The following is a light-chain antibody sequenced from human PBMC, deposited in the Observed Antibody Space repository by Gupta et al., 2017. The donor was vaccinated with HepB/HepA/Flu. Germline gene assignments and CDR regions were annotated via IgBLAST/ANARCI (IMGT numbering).Light chain of an antibody. CDR2: GAS. CDR1: QTVSSNY. J-gene: IGKJ1*01. CDR3: QQYGTSSWT. Sequence: ELALTQSPGTLSLSPGERATLSCRASQTVSSNYLAWYHQKPGQAPRLLIQGASSRAAGIPDRFSGSGSGTDFTLTINRLEPEDFAVYVCQQYGTSSWTFGQGTKVEIK. V-gene: IGKV3-20*01.